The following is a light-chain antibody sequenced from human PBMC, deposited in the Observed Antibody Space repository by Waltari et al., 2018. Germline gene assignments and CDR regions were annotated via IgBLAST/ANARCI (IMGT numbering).Light chain of an antibody. V-gene: IGKV3-20*01. CDR1: QSVTSDN. CDR3: QDYGSSRT. Sequence: EIVLTQSPGTLSLSPGERATLSSRASQSVTSDNLAWYQQRPGQAPRLLIYEVYRRASGIPDRFSGSGSGTHFTLTIFSLEPEDFAVYYCQDYGSSRTFGQGTKVEFK. CDR2: EVY. J-gene: IGKJ1*01.